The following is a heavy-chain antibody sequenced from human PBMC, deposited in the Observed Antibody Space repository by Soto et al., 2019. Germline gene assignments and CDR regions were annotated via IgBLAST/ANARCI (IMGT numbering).Heavy chain of an antibody. CDR1: GDSVSSGSYY. J-gene: IGHJ4*02. CDR2: IYYSGNT. V-gene: IGHV4-61*01. Sequence: SLSLTCTVSGDSVSSGSYYWSWIRQPPGKGLEWIGYIYYSGNTNYNPSLKSRVTISVATSKNQFSLKLNSVTAADTAVYYCASFPTDNWPLDYWGQGILVTVSS. CDR3: ASFPTDNWPLDY. D-gene: IGHD1-1*01.